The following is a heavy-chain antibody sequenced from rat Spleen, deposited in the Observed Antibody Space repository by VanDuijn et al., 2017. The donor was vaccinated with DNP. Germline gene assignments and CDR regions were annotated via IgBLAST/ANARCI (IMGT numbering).Heavy chain of an antibody. CDR1: GFNFSKYR. D-gene: IGHD1-3*01. V-gene: IGHV5S13*01. CDR3: VRPLFNFGSFPDN. CDR2: ISTNGGNS. Sequence: EVQLVESGGRLAQPGRSLKLSCAASGFNFSKYRMAWLRQAPTQGLECVAPISTNGGNSVYRDSVKGRFTISRDNAKNTQYLQMDSLRSEDTATYYCVRPLFNFGSFPDNWGQGVMVTVSS. J-gene: IGHJ2*01.